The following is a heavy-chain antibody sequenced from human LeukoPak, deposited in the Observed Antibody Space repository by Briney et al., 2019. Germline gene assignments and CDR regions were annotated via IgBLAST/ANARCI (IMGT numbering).Heavy chain of an antibody. CDR1: GFTFSSYG. V-gene: IGHV3-30*03. Sequence: GGSLRLSCAASGFTFSSYGMHWVRQAPGKGLEWVAVISYDGSNKYYADSVKGRFTISRDNSKNALYLQMNSLGADDTAVYYCARGLQPDYWGQGTLVTVSS. D-gene: IGHD4-11*01. CDR2: ISYDGSNK. J-gene: IGHJ4*02. CDR3: ARGLQPDY.